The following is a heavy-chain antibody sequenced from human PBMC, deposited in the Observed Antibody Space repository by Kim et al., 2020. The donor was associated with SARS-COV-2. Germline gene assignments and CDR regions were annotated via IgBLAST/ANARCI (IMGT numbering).Heavy chain of an antibody. CDR1: GYTFTSYD. D-gene: IGHD3-10*01. Sequence: ASVKVSCKASGYTFTSYDINWVRQATGQGLEWMGWMNPNSGNTGYAQKFQGRVTMTRNTSISTAYMELSSLRSEDTAVYYCARGSITMVRGILPIDYWGQGTLVTVSS. J-gene: IGHJ4*02. CDR2: MNPNSGNT. CDR3: ARGSITMVRGILPIDY. V-gene: IGHV1-8*01.